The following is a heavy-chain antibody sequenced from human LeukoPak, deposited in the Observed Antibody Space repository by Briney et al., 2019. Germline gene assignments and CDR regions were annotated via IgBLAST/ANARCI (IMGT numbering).Heavy chain of an antibody. Sequence: GGSLRLSCAASGFTFSGSTMNWVRQAPGKGLEWVSFISTSSSYIYYADSVRGRFTISRDNAKNSLYLQMNSLRAEDTAVYYCARNDYGDSFDYWGQGTLVTVSS. D-gene: IGHD4-17*01. CDR2: ISTSSSYI. CDR1: GFTFSGST. V-gene: IGHV3-21*01. CDR3: ARNDYGDSFDY. J-gene: IGHJ4*02.